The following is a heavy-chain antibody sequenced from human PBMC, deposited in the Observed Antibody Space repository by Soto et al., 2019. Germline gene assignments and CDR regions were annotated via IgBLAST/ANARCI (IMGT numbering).Heavy chain of an antibody. V-gene: IGHV3-7*05. CDR3: ARGTQYSRLELVYYYGMDV. CDR1: GFTFSIYW. CDR2: IKQDGSEK. Sequence: GGSLRLSCAASGFTFSIYWMSWVRQAPGKGLEWVANIKQDGSEKYYVDSVKGRFTISRDNAKNSLYLQMNSLRAEDTAVYYCARGTQYSRLELVYYYGMDVWGQGTTVTVSS. J-gene: IGHJ6*02. D-gene: IGHD6-6*01.